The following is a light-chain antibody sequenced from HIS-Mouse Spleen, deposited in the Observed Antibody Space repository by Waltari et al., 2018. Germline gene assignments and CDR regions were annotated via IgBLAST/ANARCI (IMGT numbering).Light chain of an antibody. J-gene: IGLJ2*01. CDR1: SSAVGGYDY. CDR2: DVS. Sequence: QSALTQPRSVSGSPGQSVTIPCTGTSSAVGGYDYVPWYQQHPGKAPKLMLYDVSKRPSGVPDRFSGSKSGNTASLTISGLQAEDEADYYCCSYAGSYTFVFGGGTKLTVL. V-gene: IGLV2-11*01. CDR3: CSYAGSYTFV.